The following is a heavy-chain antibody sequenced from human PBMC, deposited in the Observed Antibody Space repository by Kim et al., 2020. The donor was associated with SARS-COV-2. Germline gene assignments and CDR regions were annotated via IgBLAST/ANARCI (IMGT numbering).Heavy chain of an antibody. CDR3: ARLKVVTAILGRGYYYYGMDV. J-gene: IGHJ6*02. V-gene: IGHV3-53*01. CDR1: GFTVSSNY. Sequence: GGSLRLSCAASGFTVSSNYMSWVRQAPGKGLEWVSVIYSGGSTYYADSVKGRFTISRDNSKNTLYLQMNSLRAEDTAVYYCARLKVVTAILGRGYYYYGMDVWGQGTTVTISS. CDR2: IYSGGST. D-gene: IGHD2-21*02.